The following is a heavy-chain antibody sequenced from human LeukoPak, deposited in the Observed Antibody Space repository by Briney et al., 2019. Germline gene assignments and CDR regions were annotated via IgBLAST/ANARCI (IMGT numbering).Heavy chain of an antibody. CDR1: GYTFTGYY. V-gene: IGHV1-2*02. J-gene: IGHJ3*02. D-gene: IGHD3-22*01. CDR2: INPNSSDT. Sequence: ASVKVSCKASGYTFTGYYMHWVRQAPGQGLEWMGWINPNSSDTNYAQKLQGRVTMTRDTSISTAYMELNRLRSDDTAVYYCAISKDYYDSSGYYSHAFDIWGQGTMVTVST. CDR3: AISKDYYDSSGYYSHAFDI.